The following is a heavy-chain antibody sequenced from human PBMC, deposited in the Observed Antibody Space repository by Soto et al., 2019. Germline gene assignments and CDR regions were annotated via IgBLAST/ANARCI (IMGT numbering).Heavy chain of an antibody. CDR2: LYDIDGS. CDR3: ATWHEREHAYDV. V-gene: IGHV3-53*01. CDR1: GFTISGKKY. D-gene: IGHD1-1*01. Sequence: DVQLVESGGGLIQPGASLRLSCGAFGFTISGKKYVAWVRQAPGQGLEWVSALYDIDGSFYADSVKGRFTTSSDSSKTTVYLQMNDLRPDDTAVYYCATWHEREHAYDVWGLGTTVTVSS. J-gene: IGHJ3*01.